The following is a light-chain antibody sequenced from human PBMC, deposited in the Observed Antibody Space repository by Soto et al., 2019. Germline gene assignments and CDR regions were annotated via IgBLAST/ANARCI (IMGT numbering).Light chain of an antibody. CDR1: QSVSSY. Sequence: EIVMTHSPATLSVSPGERATLSFSASQSVSSYLAWYQQKPGQAPRLLIYDASNRATGIPARFSGSGSGTDFTLTISSLEPEDFAVYYCQQRSNWSITFGQGTRLEIK. CDR2: DAS. CDR3: QQRSNWSIT. J-gene: IGKJ5*01. V-gene: IGKV3-11*01.